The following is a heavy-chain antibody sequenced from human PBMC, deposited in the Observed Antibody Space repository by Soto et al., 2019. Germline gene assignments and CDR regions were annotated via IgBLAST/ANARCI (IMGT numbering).Heavy chain of an antibody. J-gene: IGHJ4*02. CDR3: AKDRTPVADYYFDY. V-gene: IGHV3-30*18. CDR1: GFTFSSYA. D-gene: IGHD6-19*01. Sequence: GGSLRLSCAASGFTFSSYAMHWVRQAPGKGLEWVAVISGDGRDKYHADSGKGRFTISRDNSKNTLYLQMNSLRAEDTAVYYCAKDRTPVADYYFDYWGQGTLVTVSS. CDR2: ISGDGRDK.